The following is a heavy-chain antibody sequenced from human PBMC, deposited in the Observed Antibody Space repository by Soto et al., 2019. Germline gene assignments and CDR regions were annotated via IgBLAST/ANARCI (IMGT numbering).Heavy chain of an antibody. CDR1: GGSLSGYY. CDR3: AREAVARDSSGQLDY. Sequence: SETLSLTCAVYGGSLSGYYWSWIRQPPGKGLEWIGEINHSGSTNYNPSLKSRVTISVDTSKNQFSLKLSSVTAADTAVYYCAREAVARDSSGQLDYWGQGTLVTVSS. J-gene: IGHJ4*02. V-gene: IGHV4-34*01. D-gene: IGHD3-22*01. CDR2: INHSGST.